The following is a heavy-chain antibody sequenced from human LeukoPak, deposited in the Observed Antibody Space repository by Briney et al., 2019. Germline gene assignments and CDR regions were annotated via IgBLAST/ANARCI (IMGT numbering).Heavy chain of an antibody. Sequence: GGSLRLSCAASGFTFSSYEMNWVRQAPGKGLEWVSYISSSGSTIYYADSVKGRFTISRDNAKNSLYLQMNSLRAKDTAVYYCARGSRRYCDYWGQGTLVTVSS. CDR1: GFTFSSYE. V-gene: IGHV3-48*03. CDR2: ISSSGSTI. D-gene: IGHD2-21*01. J-gene: IGHJ4*02. CDR3: ARGSRRYCDY.